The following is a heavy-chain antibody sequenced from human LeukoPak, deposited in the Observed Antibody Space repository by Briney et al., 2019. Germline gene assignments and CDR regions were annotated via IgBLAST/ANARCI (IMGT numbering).Heavy chain of an antibody. CDR1: GYTFTSYY. V-gene: IGHV1-46*01. CDR2: INPSGGST. CDR3: ARDHKVKTYYYDSSGKGMVDY. D-gene: IGHD3-22*01. J-gene: IGHJ4*02. Sequence: ASVKVSCKASGYTFTSYYMHWVRQAPGQGLEWTGIINPSGGSTSYAQKFQGRVTMTRDTSTSTVYMELSSLRSEDTAVYYCARDHKVKTYYYDSSGKGMVDYWGQGTLVTVSS.